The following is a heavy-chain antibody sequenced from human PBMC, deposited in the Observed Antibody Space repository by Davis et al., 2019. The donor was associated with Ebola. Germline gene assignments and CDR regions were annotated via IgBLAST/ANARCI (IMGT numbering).Heavy chain of an antibody. D-gene: IGHD3-10*01. CDR2: GTSADT. J-gene: IGHJ4*02. CDR3: ARDLTMVRGVPDY. Sequence: GGSLRLSCSASGFIFSTYVMSWVRQAPGKGLEWVSTYGTSADTYYADSVKGRFTISRDNSKNTLYLQMNSLRAEDTAVYYCARDLTMVRGVPDYWGQGTLVTVSS. CDR1: GFIFSTYV. V-gene: IGHV3-23*01.